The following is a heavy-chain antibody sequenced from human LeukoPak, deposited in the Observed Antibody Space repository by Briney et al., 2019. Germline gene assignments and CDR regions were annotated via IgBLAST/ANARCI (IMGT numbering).Heavy chain of an antibody. CDR3: AKDCGGTKWELGRDYFDY. J-gene: IGHJ4*02. V-gene: IGHV3-30*18. CDR1: GFTFSSYG. CDR2: ISYDGSNK. D-gene: IGHD1-26*01. Sequence: QPGRSLRLSCAASGFTFSSYGMHWVRQAPGKGLEWVAVISYDGSNKYYADSVKGRFTIPRDNSKNTVYLQMNSLRAEDTAVYYCAKDCGGTKWELGRDYFDYWGQGTLVTVSS.